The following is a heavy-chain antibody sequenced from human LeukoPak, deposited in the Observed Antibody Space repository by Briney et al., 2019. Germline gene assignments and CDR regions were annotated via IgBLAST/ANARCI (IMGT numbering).Heavy chain of an antibody. V-gene: IGHV3-30*04. CDR2: ISYDGSNK. D-gene: IGHD5-18*01. CDR1: GFTFSSYA. CDR3: ARADVDTTMAYFFDY. J-gene: IGHJ4*02. Sequence: GGSLRLSCAASGFTFSSYAMHWIRQAPGKGLEWVAVISYDGSNKYYADSVKGRFTISRDNSENTLYLQMNSLRAEDTAVYYCARADVDTTMAYFFDYWGQGTLVTVSS.